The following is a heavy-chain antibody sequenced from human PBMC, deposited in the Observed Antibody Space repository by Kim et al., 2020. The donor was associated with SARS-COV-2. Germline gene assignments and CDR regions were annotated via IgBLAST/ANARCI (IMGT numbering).Heavy chain of an antibody. Sequence: SETLSLTCTVSRGSINSYYWSWIRQPPGKGLEWIGSIYYSGSTNYKPSLKSRVTISLDTSKNQFSLRLSSVTAADTAVYYCARDIASNWFDPWGQGALVTVSS. V-gene: IGHV4-59*13. CDR3: ARDIASNWFDP. D-gene: IGHD6-13*01. CDR1: RGSINSYY. CDR2: IYYSGST. J-gene: IGHJ5*02.